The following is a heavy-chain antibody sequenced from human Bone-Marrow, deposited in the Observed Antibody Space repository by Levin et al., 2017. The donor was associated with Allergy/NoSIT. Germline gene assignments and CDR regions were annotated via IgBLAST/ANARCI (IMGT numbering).Heavy chain of an antibody. CDR2: ISRSSNHI. V-gene: IGHV3-21*01. J-gene: IGHJ4*02. CDR1: GFIFSDYT. D-gene: IGHD3-22*01. Sequence: GGSLRLSCAASGFIFSDYTMDWVRQAPGKGLEWVASISRSSNHIYYADSVKGRFTISRDNAENSLSLQMNSLRAEDTAVYYCARDYDSSGYYRGIEYWGQGTLVTVSS. CDR3: ARDYDSSGYYRGIEY.